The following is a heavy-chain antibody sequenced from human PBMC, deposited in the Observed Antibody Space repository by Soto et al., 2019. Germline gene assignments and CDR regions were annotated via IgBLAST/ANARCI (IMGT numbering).Heavy chain of an antibody. V-gene: IGHV3-30*18. CDR2: LPYDGSYR. Sequence: QVHLVESGGAVVQPGGSLRLSCAASGFSFRGYGMHWVRQAPGKGLEWVAVLPYDGSYRYHADSVRGRFTISRDNSKNTLYLHMNSLRAEDTAVYYCAKDYSSSSGGYYYYMDVWGKGATVTVSS. D-gene: IGHD6-6*01. J-gene: IGHJ6*03. CDR1: GFSFRGYG. CDR3: AKDYSSSSGGYYYYMDV.